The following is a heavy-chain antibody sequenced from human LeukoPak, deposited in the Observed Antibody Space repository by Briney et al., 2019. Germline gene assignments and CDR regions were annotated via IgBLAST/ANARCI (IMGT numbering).Heavy chain of an antibody. V-gene: IGHV5-51*01. J-gene: IGHJ4*02. CDR2: IYPGDSDT. D-gene: IGHD3-10*01. CDR1: GYSFTTYW. Sequence: GESLKLSCKGSGYSFTTYWISWVRQMPGKGLEWMGIIYPGDSDTRYSPSFQGQVTISADKSISTAYLQWSSLKASDTAMYYCASRRSGELSDYWGQGTLVTVSS. CDR3: ASRRSGELSDY.